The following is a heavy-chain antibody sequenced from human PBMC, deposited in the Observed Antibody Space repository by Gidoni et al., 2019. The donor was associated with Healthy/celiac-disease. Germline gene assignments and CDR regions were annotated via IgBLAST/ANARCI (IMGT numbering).Heavy chain of an antibody. J-gene: IGHJ6*02. CDR1: GFTFSGYW. D-gene: IGHD3-22*01. CDR2: INSDGSST. V-gene: IGHV3-74*01. CDR3: ARDDYDSNYYYYGMDV. Sequence: EVQLVESGGGLVQPGGSLRLSCAAPGFTFSGYWLHWVRQAPGKGRGWVSRINSDGSSTSYADSVKGRFTISRDNAKNTLYLQMNSLRAEDTAVYHCARDDYDSNYYYYGMDVWGQGTTVTVSS.